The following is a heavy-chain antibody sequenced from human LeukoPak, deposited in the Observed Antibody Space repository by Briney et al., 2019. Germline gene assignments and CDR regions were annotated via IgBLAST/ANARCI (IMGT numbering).Heavy chain of an antibody. CDR1: GGSISSSSYY. J-gene: IGHJ5*02. CDR3: ARSILEWLLSAFDP. V-gene: IGHV4-39*01. D-gene: IGHD3-3*01. CDR2: IYYSGSI. Sequence: PSETLSLTCAVSGGSISSSSYYWGWIRQPPGKGLVWIGSIYYSGSIYYNPSLKCRLTISVDTYKNQFSLKLSSVTAADTAVYYCARSILEWLLSAFDPWGQGTLVTVSS.